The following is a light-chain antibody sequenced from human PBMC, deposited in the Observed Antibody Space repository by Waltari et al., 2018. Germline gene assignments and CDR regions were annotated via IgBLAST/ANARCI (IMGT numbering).Light chain of an antibody. Sequence: QSALTQPASVSGSQGQSITISCTGTSSDVGSFNLVSWYQQSPGKAPKVIIYDVNQRPSGVADRFSGSKSGNTATLTNSGLQAEDEADYHCCSYSGSHMVFGGGTRLTV. CDR2: DVN. CDR3: CSYSGSHMV. J-gene: IGLJ3*02. CDR1: SSDVGSFNL. V-gene: IGLV2-23*02.